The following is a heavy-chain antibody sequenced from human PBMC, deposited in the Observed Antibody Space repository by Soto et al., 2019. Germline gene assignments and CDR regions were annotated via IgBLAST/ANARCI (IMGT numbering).Heavy chain of an antibody. CDR3: ARGQAERGYSYGPWYYGMDV. Sequence: EVQLVESGGGLVQPGGSLRLSCAASGFTVSSNYMNWVRQAPGKGLEWVSLIYVGGNTSYADSVKGRFTISRDNSKNTLYLQMNSLRAEDTAVYYCARGQAERGYSYGPWYYGMDVWGQGTTVTVSS. CDR2: IYVGGNT. V-gene: IGHV3-66*01. D-gene: IGHD5-18*01. CDR1: GFTVSSNY. J-gene: IGHJ6*02.